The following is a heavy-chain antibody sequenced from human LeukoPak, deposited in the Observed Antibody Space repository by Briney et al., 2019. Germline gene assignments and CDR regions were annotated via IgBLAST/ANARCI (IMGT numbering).Heavy chain of an antibody. V-gene: IGHV3-64*01. D-gene: IGHD5-18*01. J-gene: IGHJ4*02. CDR3: ARGKGGYSYGLLVY. Sequence: GGSLRLSCAASGFTFSSYAMHWVRQAPGKGVEYVSAISSNGGSTYYANSVKGRFTISRDNSKNTLYLQMGSLRAEDMAVYYCARGKGGYSYGLLVYWGQGTLVTVSS. CDR1: GFTFSSYA. CDR2: ISSNGGST.